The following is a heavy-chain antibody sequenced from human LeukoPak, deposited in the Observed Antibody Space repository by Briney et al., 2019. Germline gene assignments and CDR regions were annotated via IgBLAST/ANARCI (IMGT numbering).Heavy chain of an antibody. Sequence: GGSLRLSCVSSGFTIGTAWMSWVRQAPGKGLEWLGHIKSEGEGATTDYAAPAKGRFAISRDDSKDMIYLQMSSLKIDDTAIYYCIAHFPYFYGFDVWGKGTTVTVSS. J-gene: IGHJ6*04. CDR2: IKSEGEGATT. V-gene: IGHV3-15*01. CDR3: IAHFPYFYGFDV. D-gene: IGHD3-3*02. CDR1: GFTIGTAW.